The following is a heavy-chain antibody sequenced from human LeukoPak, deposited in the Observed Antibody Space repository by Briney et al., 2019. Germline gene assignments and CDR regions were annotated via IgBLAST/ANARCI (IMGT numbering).Heavy chain of an antibody. D-gene: IGHD3-3*01. CDR3: AKEDFWSGYYYYYYGTDV. CDR1: GFTFSSYA. J-gene: IGHJ6*02. CDR2: ISGSGGST. V-gene: IGHV3-23*01. Sequence: QSGGSLRLSCAASGFTFSSYAMSWVRQAPGKGLEWVSAISGSGGSTYYADSVKGRFTISRDNSKNTLYLQMNSLRAEDTAVYYCAKEDFWSGYYYYYYGTDVWGQGTTVTVSS.